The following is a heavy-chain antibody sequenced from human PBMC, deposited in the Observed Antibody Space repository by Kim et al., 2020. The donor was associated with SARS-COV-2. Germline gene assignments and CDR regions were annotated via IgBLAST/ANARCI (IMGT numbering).Heavy chain of an antibody. J-gene: IGHJ6*03. V-gene: IGHV1-69*13. Sequence: SVKVSCKASGGTFSSYAISWVRQAPGQGLEWMGGIIPIFGTANYAQKFQGRVTITADESTSTAYMELSSLRSEDTAVYYCAGYGDYVDYYYYYYMDVWGKGTTVTVSS. CDR3: AGYGDYVDYYYYYYMDV. CDR1: GGTFSSYA. CDR2: IIPIFGTA. D-gene: IGHD4-17*01.